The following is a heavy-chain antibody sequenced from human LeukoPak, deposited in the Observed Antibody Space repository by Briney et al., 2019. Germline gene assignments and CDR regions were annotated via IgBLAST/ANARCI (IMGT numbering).Heavy chain of an antibody. CDR1: GFTFSSYA. D-gene: IGHD3-9*01. CDR3: AKATTATIFLNWFDP. J-gene: IGHJ5*02. V-gene: IGHV3-23*01. Sequence: PGGSLRLSCAASGFTFSSYAMSWVRQAPGKGLEWVSAISGSGGSTYYADSVKGRFTISRDNSKNTLYLQMNSLGAEDTAVYYCAKATTATIFLNWFDPWGQGTLVTVSS. CDR2: ISGSGGST.